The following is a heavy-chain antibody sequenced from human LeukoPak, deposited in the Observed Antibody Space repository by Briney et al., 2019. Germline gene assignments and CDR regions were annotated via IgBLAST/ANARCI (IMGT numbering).Heavy chain of an antibody. CDR1: GYTFTSYG. CDR2: ISAYNGNT. Sequence: ASVKVSCKASGYTFTSYGISWVRQAPGQGLEWMGWISAYNGNTNYAQKLQGRVTMTTDTSTSTAYMELRSLRSDDTAVYYCAARAAPLGREDYWGKGTLVTVSS. D-gene: IGHD1-26*01. V-gene: IGHV1-18*01. J-gene: IGHJ4*02. CDR3: AARAAPLGREDY.